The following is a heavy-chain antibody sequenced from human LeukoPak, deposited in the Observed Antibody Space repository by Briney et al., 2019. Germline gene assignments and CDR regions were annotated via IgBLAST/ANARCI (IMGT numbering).Heavy chain of an antibody. CDR2: IIPIFGTD. V-gene: IGHV1-69*01. CDR1: GGTFSSYA. CDR3: ARGLDCSSTSCYDY. J-gene: IGHJ4*02. D-gene: IGHD2-2*01. Sequence: APVKVSCKASGGTFSSYAISWVRQAPGQGLEWMGGIIPIFGTDNYAQKFQGRVTITADESTSTAYMELSSLRSEDTAVYYCARGLDCSSTSCYDYWGQGTLVTVSS.